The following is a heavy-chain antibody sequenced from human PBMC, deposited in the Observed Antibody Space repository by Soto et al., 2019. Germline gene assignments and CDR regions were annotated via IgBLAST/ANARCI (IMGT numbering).Heavy chain of an antibody. V-gene: IGHV4-31*03. CDR2: IYYSGST. J-gene: IGHJ3*02. CDR1: GGSISSGGYY. CDR3: ARTQSPDLPAFDI. Sequence: QVQLHESGPGLVKPSQTLSLTCTVSGGSISSGGYYCSWIRQHPGKGLEWIGYIYYSGSTYYNPSLKSRVTMTVDTSKNQFSLKLSSVTAADTAVYYWARTQSPDLPAFDICGQGTVVTVSS.